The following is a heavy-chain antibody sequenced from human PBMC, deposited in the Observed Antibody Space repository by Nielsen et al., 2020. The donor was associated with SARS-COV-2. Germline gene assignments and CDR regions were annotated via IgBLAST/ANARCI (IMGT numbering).Heavy chain of an antibody. V-gene: IGHV1-46*01. CDR2: INTSGGST. J-gene: IGHJ3*01. CDR3: ALHWVAATQDEAFDV. D-gene: IGHD2-15*01. CDR1: GYIFSSYY. Sequence: ASVKVSCKASGYIFSSYYMHWVRQAPGQGLEWMGMINTSGGSTSYAQTFRDRVTMTRDTSTSSVYMDLSSLDSEDTAVYYCALHWVAATQDEAFDVWGQGTMVVVSS.